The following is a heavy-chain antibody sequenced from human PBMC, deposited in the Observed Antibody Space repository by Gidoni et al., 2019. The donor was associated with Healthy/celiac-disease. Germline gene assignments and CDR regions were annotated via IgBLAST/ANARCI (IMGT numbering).Heavy chain of an antibody. CDR1: GFTVSSYS. Sequence: EVQLVESGGGLVKPGGSLRLACAASGFTVSSYSMYWVRQAPGKGLEWVSSISSSSSYIYYADSVKGRFTISRDNAKNSLYLQMNSLRAEDTAVYYCARDRRGQLAADYWGQGTLVTVSS. CDR3: ARDRRGQLAADY. V-gene: IGHV3-21*01. D-gene: IGHD6-6*01. CDR2: ISSSSSYI. J-gene: IGHJ4*02.